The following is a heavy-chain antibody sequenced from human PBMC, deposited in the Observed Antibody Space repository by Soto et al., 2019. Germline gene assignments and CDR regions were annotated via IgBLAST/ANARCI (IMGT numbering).Heavy chain of an antibody. CDR2: INPNSGDT. D-gene: IGHD5-18*01. CDR3: ATRYSYVHF. V-gene: IGHV1-2*02. Sequence: PSVKVSCKSSGYAFTGYYIHWVRQAPGQGLEWMGWINPNSGDTNYAQKFQGRVTMTRDTSFSTAYMELSSLRSDDTAVYYCATRYSYVHFWGQGTLVTAPQ. CDR1: GYAFTGYY. J-gene: IGHJ4*02.